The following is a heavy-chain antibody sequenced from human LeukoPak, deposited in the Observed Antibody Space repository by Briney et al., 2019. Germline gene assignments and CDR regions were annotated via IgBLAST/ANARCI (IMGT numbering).Heavy chain of an antibody. D-gene: IGHD3-10*01. Sequence: SQTLSLTCALSGDSVSSKSVAWDWIRQSPSRGREWQGRTYYKCKWNRDYAVSVKSRMTIMEDTSTNHVSLRLSTVTAADTAVYYCAGGPRESYYNWFDPWGQGTLVTVSS. V-gene: IGHV6-1*01. J-gene: IGHJ5*02. CDR2: TYYKCKWNR. CDR3: AGGPRESYYNWFDP. CDR1: GDSVSSKSVA.